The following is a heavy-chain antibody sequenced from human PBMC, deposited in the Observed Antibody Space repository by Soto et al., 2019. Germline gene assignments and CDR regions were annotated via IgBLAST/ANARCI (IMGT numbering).Heavy chain of an antibody. V-gene: IGHV4-39*01. CDR3: ARHFPWLWFGESWVSYYYGMDV. CDR2: IYYSGST. Sequence: PSETLSLTCTVSGGSISSSSYYWGWIRQPPGKGLEWIGSIYYSGSTYYNPSLKSRVTISVDTSKNQFSLKLSSVTAADTAVYYCARHFPWLWFGESWVSYYYGMDVWGQGTTVTVSS. CDR1: GGSISSSSYY. D-gene: IGHD3-10*01. J-gene: IGHJ6*02.